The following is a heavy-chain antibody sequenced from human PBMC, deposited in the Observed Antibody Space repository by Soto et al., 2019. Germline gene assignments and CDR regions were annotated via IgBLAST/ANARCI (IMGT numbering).Heavy chain of an antibody. CDR1: GGSISRGGYY. J-gene: IGHJ5*02. CDR2: TYNSVST. V-gene: IGHV4-31*03. CDR3: ARDPAP. Sequence: QVQLQESGPGLVKPSETLSLTCTVSGGSISRGGYYWSWIRQNPGKGLEWFGYTYNSVSTYYNPSLKSRVTISVDTSKNQFSLKLTSVTAADTAVYYCARDPAPWGQGTLVTVSS.